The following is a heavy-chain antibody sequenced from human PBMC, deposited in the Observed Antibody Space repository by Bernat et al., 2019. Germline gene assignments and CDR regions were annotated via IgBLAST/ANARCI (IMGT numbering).Heavy chain of an antibody. CDR3: ATQPAATSTDV. V-gene: IGHV3-7*03. Sequence: EVQLVESGGGLVQPGGSLRLSCAASGFTLSSFWLTWVRQAPGRGLEWVANIKQDGSEGNYVDSIKGRFNISRDIDEKSQFLQINNLRAEDTAMYYCATQPAATSTDVWGRGTTVTVYS. D-gene: IGHD2-2*01. CDR1: GFTLSSFW. J-gene: IGHJ6*02. CDR2: IKQDGSEG.